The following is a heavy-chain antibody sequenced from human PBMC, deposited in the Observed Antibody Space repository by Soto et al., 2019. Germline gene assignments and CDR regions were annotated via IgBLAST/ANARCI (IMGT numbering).Heavy chain of an antibody. Sequence: ASVKVSCKASGYTFTSYYMHWVRQAPGQGLEWMGIINPSGGSTSYAQKFQGRVTMTTDTSTSTAYMELRSLRSDDTAVYYCARDRGLIAVAGTVGGYWGQGTLVTVSS. CDR3: ARDRGLIAVAGTVGGY. V-gene: IGHV1-46*01. J-gene: IGHJ4*02. D-gene: IGHD6-19*01. CDR2: INPSGGST. CDR1: GYTFTSYY.